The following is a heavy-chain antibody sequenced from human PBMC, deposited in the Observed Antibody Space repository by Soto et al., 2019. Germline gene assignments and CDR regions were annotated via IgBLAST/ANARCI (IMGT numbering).Heavy chain of an antibody. Sequence: SETLSLTCGVSGGTVASSHWWSWVRQSPGRGLEWIGNVYHTGDTNFNPSLQSRVTFSVDKSNNQFSLRLTSVTASDTAVYFCAREIVTAGGNNYFDPWGPGTLVSVSS. CDR2: VYHTGDT. V-gene: IGHV4-4*02. CDR1: GGTVASSHW. D-gene: IGHD2-21*02. J-gene: IGHJ5*02. CDR3: AREIVTAGGNNYFDP.